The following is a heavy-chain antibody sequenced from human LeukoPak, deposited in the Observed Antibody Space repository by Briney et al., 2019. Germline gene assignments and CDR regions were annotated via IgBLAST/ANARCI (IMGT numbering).Heavy chain of an antibody. CDR3: ASPRRSSGYYLGY. V-gene: IGHV1-8*02. CDR2: MNPNSGNT. D-gene: IGHD3-22*01. Sequence: ASVKVSCKASGGTFSSYAISWVRQATGQGLEWMGWMNPNSGNTGYAQKFQGRVTMTRNTSISTAYMELSSLRSEDTAVYYCASPRRSSGYYLGYWGQGTLVTVSS. J-gene: IGHJ4*02. CDR1: GGTFSSYA.